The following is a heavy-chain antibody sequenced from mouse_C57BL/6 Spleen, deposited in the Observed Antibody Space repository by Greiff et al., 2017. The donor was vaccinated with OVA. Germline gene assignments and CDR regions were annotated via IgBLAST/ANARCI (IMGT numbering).Heavy chain of an antibody. J-gene: IGHJ1*03. Sequence: QVQLQQPGAELVKPGASVKLSCKASGYTFTSYWMHWVKQRPGQGPEWIGMIHPNSGSTNYNEKFKSKATLTVDKSSSTAYMQLSSLTSEDAAVYYCARYYGSIDWYFDVWGTGTTVTVSS. CDR1: GYTFTSYW. D-gene: IGHD1-1*01. CDR2: IHPNSGST. V-gene: IGHV1-64*01. CDR3: ARYYGSIDWYFDV.